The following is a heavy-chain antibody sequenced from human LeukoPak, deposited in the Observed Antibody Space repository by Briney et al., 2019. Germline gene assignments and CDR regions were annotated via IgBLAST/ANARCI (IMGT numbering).Heavy chain of an antibody. CDR2: MNPNSGNT. Sequence: ASVKVSCKASGYTFTSYDINWVRQATGQGLEWMGWMNPNSGNTGYAQKFQGRVTMTRNTSISTAYMKLSSLRSEDTAVCYCARGNDIVVVPAAQFYYYYMDVWGKGTTVTVSS. D-gene: IGHD2-2*01. CDR3: ARGNDIVVVPAAQFYYYYMDV. CDR1: GYTFTSYD. V-gene: IGHV1-8*01. J-gene: IGHJ6*03.